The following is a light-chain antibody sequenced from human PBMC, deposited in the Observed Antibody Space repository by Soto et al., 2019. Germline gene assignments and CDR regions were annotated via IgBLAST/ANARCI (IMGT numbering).Light chain of an antibody. CDR2: HAS. CDR3: QQFNYFPYS. V-gene: IGKV1-5*01. J-gene: IGKJ2*03. Sequence: DIQMTQSPSTLSAFVGDRVTITCRASQSISTWLAWYQQKPGKPPKVLIYHASSVESGLPSRFSGSGSGTEFTLTITTLQHEDFATYYCQQFNYFPYSFGQGTKLEIK. CDR1: QSISTW.